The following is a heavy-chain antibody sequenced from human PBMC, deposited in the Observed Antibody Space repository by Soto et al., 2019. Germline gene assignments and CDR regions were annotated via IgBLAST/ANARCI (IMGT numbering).Heavy chain of an antibody. CDR3: AGDHRFWSGYYPGGGDY. Sequence: GGSLRLSCAASGFTFSSYSMNWVRQAPGKGLEWVSYISSSSSTIYYADSVKGRFTISRDNAKNSLYLQMNSLRDEDTAVYYCAGDHRFWSGYYPGGGDYWGQGTLVTVSS. D-gene: IGHD3-3*01. V-gene: IGHV3-48*02. J-gene: IGHJ4*02. CDR1: GFTFSSYS. CDR2: ISSSSSTI.